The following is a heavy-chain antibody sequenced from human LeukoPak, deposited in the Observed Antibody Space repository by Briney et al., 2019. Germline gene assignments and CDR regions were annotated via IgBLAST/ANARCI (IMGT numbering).Heavy chain of an antibody. Sequence: PSETLSLTCDVSGVSINTCCYYWTWIRQPPGKGLEWIGYKYYSGSTRYNSSLRSRLTISLDSSKNQFSLRLTSVTAADTAVYYCARGRSYGFDLDSWGPGTLAIVSS. CDR3: ARGRSYGFDLDS. D-gene: IGHD5-18*01. CDR2: KYYSGST. V-gene: IGHV4-61*01. CDR1: GVSINTCCYY. J-gene: IGHJ4*02.